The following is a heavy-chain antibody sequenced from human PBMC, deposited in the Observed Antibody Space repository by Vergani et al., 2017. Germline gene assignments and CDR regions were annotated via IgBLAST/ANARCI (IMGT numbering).Heavy chain of an antibody. Sequence: QVQLQESGPGLVKPSETLSLTCTVSGGPISSYYWSLIRQPPGKGLEWIGYIYYSGSTYYNPSLKSRVTISVDTSKNQFSLKLSSVTAAATAVYYCASERGDGYNLYYFDYWGQGTLVTVSS. CDR1: GGPISSYY. V-gene: IGHV4-30-4*01. CDR2: IYYSGST. J-gene: IGHJ4*02. D-gene: IGHD5-24*01. CDR3: ASERGDGYNLYYFDY.